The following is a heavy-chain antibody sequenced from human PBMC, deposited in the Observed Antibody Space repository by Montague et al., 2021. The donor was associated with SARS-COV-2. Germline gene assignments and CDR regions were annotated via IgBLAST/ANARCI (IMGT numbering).Heavy chain of an antibody. J-gene: IGHJ4*02. CDR3: ARLSYYGSGSYPSDY. CDR1: GYSFTSYW. V-gene: IGHV5-51*01. Sequence: QSGAEVKKPGESLKISRKGSGYSFTSYWVGWVRQMPGKGLEWMGIIYPDDSDTRYSPSFQGQVTISADKSISTAYLQWSSLKASDTAMYYCARLSYYGSGSYPSDYWGQGTLVTVSS. CDR2: IYPDDSDT. D-gene: IGHD3-10*01.